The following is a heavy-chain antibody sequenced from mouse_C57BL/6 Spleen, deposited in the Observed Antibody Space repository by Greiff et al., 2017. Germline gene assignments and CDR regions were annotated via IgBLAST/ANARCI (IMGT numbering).Heavy chain of an antibody. D-gene: IGHD2-10*01. V-gene: IGHV1-80*01. J-gene: IGHJ2*01. Sequence: QVQLQQSGAELVKPGASVKISCKASGYAFSSYWMNWVKQRPGKGIEWIGQIYPGDGDTNYNGKFKGKATLTADKSSSTAYMQLSSLTSEDSAVXFCARSYYGNWCFDYWGQGTTLTVSS. CDR1: GYAFSSYW. CDR2: IYPGDGDT. CDR3: ARSYYGNWCFDY.